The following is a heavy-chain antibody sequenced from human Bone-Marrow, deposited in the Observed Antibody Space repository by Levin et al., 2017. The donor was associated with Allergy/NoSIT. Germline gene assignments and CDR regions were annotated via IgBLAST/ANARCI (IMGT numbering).Heavy chain of an antibody. CDR2: ITGSGGTT. V-gene: IGHV3-23*01. D-gene: IGHD3/OR15-3a*01. CDR1: GFTFSNYA. Sequence: PGESLKISCVVSGFTFSNYALTWVRQTPGKGLEWVSTITGSGGTTFFADSVKGRFTISRDNSKNTLSLQMNSLRAEDTAVYYCARGPSNYNFWTGDWFDPWGQGTLVTVSS. CDR3: ARGPSNYNFWTGDWFDP. J-gene: IGHJ5*02.